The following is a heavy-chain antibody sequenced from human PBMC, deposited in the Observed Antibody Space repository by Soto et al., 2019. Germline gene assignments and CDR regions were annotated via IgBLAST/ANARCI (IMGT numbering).Heavy chain of an antibody. J-gene: IGHJ6*02. D-gene: IGHD3-9*01. CDR2: IWYDGSNK. CDR3: ARGPYYDILTGYYDGSGDYYYGMDV. CDR1: GFTFSSYG. Sequence: GGSLRLSCAASGFTFSSYGMHWVRQAPGKGLEWVAVIWYDGSNKYYADSVKGRFTISRDNSKNTLYLQMNSLRAEDTAVYYCARGPYYDILTGYYDGSGDYYYGMDVWGQGTTVTVS. V-gene: IGHV3-33*01.